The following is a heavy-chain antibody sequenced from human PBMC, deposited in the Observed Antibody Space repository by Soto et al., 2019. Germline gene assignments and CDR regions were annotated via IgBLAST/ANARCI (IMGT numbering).Heavy chain of an antibody. J-gene: IGHJ4*01. CDR1: GYSLSSGSY. CDR3: ARVHVIVVAGSTFDY. V-gene: IGHV4-38-2*02. CDR2: IYHGGTT. Sequence: SETLSLTCTVSGYSLSSGSYWAWLRHPPWKGPEWIAIIYHGGTTFYNPSLKSRITISVDTSNDQFSLKRTSVTAADTAVYYCARVHVIVVAGSTFDYGGHGTLVTVSS. D-gene: IGHD6-19*01.